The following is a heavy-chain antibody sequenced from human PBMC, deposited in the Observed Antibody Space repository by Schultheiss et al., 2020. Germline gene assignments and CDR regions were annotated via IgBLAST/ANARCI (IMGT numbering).Heavy chain of an antibody. D-gene: IGHD2-2*01. Sequence: GGSLRLSCAASGFTFSSYGMHWVRQAPGKGLEWVAVISYDGSNKYYADSVKGRFTISRDNSKNTLYLQMNSLRAEDTAVYYCAKERLPAASLNHYYYYYGMDVWGQGTTVTVSS. CDR1: GFTFSSYG. V-gene: IGHV3-30*18. CDR2: ISYDGSNK. J-gene: IGHJ6*02. CDR3: AKERLPAASLNHYYYYYGMDV.